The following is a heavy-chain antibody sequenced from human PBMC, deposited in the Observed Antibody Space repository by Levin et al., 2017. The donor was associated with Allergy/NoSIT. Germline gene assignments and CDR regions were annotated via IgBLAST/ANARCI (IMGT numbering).Heavy chain of an antibody. CDR3: ARMSSGYSYGYQI. CDR2: IYSGGST. J-gene: IGHJ4*02. CDR1: GFPVSSNY. D-gene: IGHD5-18*01. Sequence: LSLTCAASGFPVSSNYMSWVRQAPGKGLEWVSVIYSGGSTYYADSVKGRFTISRDNSKNTLYLQMNSLRAEDTAVYYCARMSSGYSYGYQIWGQGTLVTVSS. V-gene: IGHV3-53*01.